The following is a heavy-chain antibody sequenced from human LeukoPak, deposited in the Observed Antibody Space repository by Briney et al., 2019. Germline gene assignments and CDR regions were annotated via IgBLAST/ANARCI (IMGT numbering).Heavy chain of an antibody. V-gene: IGHV3-74*01. J-gene: IGHJ5*02. CDR1: GFTFSSYW. CDR2: INSDGSST. CDR3: ARDLGRDYDDSSGYHNWFDR. Sequence: GGSLRLSCAASGFTFSSYWMHWVRQAPGKGLVWVSRINSDGSSTSYADSVKGRFTISRDNAKNTLYLQMNSLRAEDTAVYYCARDLGRDYDDSSGYHNWFDRWGQGTLVTVSS. D-gene: IGHD3-22*01.